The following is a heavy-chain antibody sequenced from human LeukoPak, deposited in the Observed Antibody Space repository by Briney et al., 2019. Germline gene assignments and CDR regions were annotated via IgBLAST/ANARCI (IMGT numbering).Heavy chain of an antibody. D-gene: IGHD2-15*01. CDR2: ISGSGGST. J-gene: IGHJ4*02. Sequence: GGSLRLSCAASGFTFSSYAMSWVRQAPGKGLEWVSAISGSGGSTYYADSVKGRFTISRDNSKNTLYLQMNSLRAEDTAVYYCAKVKYCSGGSCRQHYFDYWGQGTLVTVSS. CDR3: AKVKYCSGGSCRQHYFDY. V-gene: IGHV3-23*01. CDR1: GFTFSSYA.